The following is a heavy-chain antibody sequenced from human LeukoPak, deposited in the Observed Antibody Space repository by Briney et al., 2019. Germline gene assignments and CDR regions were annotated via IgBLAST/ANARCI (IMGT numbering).Heavy chain of an antibody. CDR2: ISGNAGST. CDR3: AKSGRTSWMDEGMDV. J-gene: IGHJ6*02. D-gene: IGHD2-2*01. Sequence: GGSLRLSCAASGFTLSSYAMSWVRQAPGKGLEWVSLISGNAGSTYYADSVKGRFTISRDITKNTLYLQMNSLRAEDTAVYYCAKSGRTSWMDEGMDVWGQGTTVTVSS. V-gene: IGHV3-23*01. CDR1: GFTLSSYA.